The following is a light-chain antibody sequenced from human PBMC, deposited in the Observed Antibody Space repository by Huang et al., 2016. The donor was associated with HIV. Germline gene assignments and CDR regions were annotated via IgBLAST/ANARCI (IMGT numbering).Light chain of an antibody. CDR1: QSLSHSF. CDR3: HQYGTSPYT. J-gene: IGKJ2*01. Sequence: EVVLTQFPGTLSSSPGERATVSCRASQSLSHSFVAWYQQRPGQAPRLLSYAASTRASGISDRVSGSGSGSDFTLTISRLEPTDFAVYFCHQYGTSPYTFGQGTNLEVK. CDR2: AAS. V-gene: IGKV3-20*01.